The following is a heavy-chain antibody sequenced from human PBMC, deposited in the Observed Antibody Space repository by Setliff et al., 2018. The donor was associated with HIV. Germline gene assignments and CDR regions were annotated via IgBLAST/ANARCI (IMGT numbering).Heavy chain of an antibody. CDR3: ARVYCSTTSCYNEYYFDY. CDR1: GYTFTSYY. D-gene: IGHD2-2*01. J-gene: IGHJ4*02. CDR2: INASGGST. V-gene: IGHV1-46*04. Sequence: ASVKVSCKASGYTFTSYYIHWVRQAPGQGLEWMGIINASGGSTTYAQKLRGRVALTGDTSTSTVYLQLSSLRSEDTAIYYCARVYCSTTSCYNEYYFDYWGQGTLVTVSS.